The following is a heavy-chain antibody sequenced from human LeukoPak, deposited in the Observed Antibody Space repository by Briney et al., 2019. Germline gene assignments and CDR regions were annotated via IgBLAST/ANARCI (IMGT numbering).Heavy chain of an antibody. CDR2: IFPSGGEI. D-gene: IGHD1-26*01. V-gene: IGHV3-21*01. CDR3: ARDPYSGTYSDYYYYYMDV. CDR1: GFTFSTFA. J-gene: IGHJ6*03. Sequence: GGSLRLSCAASGFTFSTFAMIWVRQPPGKGLEWVSSIFPSGGEIHYADSVKGRFTISRDNAKNSLYLQLNSLRAEDTAVYYCARDPYSGTYSDYYYYYMDVWGKGTTVTISS.